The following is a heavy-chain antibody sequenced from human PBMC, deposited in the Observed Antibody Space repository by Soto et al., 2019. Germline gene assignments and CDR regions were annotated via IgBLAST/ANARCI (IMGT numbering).Heavy chain of an antibody. Sequence: SETLSLTCTVSGGSVSSGSYYWSWIRQPPGKGLEWIGYIYYSGSTNYNPSLKSRVTISVDTSKNQFSLKLSSVTAADTAVYYCARALRFLEWLPYSGMDVWGQGTTVTVSS. V-gene: IGHV4-61*01. CDR3: ARALRFLEWLPYSGMDV. CDR2: IYYSGST. CDR1: GGSVSSGSYY. D-gene: IGHD3-3*01. J-gene: IGHJ6*02.